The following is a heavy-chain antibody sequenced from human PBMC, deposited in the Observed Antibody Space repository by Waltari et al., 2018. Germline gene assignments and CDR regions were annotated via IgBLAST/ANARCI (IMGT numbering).Heavy chain of an antibody. CDR2: IYYSGNT. V-gene: IGHV4-59*11. Sequence: QVQLQESGPGLVKPSETLSLTCTASDGSLTGHYWSWIRQPPGKGLEWIGYIYYSGNTNYNPSLKSRVTISVDTSKTQFSLKLNSVTAADTALYYCARTSRAIDYYFDYWGQGTLVTVSS. CDR1: DGSLTGHY. J-gene: IGHJ4*01. D-gene: IGHD3-10*01. CDR3: ARTSRAIDYYFDY.